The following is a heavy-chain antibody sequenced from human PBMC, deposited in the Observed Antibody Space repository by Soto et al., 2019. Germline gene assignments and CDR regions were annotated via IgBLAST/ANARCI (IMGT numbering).Heavy chain of an antibody. D-gene: IGHD3-10*01. Sequence: PSQTLSLTCAISGDSVSSNSAAWNWIRQSPSRGLEWLGRTYYRSKWYNDYAVSVKSRITINPDTSKNQFSLQLNSVTPEDTAVYYCAREEVLLWFGEPPYDAFDIWGQGTMVTVSS. CDR2: TYYRSKWYN. CDR1: GDSVSSNSAA. V-gene: IGHV6-1*01. J-gene: IGHJ3*02. CDR3: AREEVLLWFGEPPYDAFDI.